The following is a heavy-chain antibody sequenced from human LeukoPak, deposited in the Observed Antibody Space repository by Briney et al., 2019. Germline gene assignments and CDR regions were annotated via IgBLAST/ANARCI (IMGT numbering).Heavy chain of an antibody. CDR1: GFTFSSYS. J-gene: IGHJ6*03. CDR2: ISSSRSTI. D-gene: IGHD3-3*01. Sequence: GGSLRLSCAASGFTFSSYSMNWVRQAPGKGLEWVSYISSSRSTILYADSVKGRFTISRDNAKNSLYLQMNRLRAEDTAVYYGAKVMERSHQYHYIDVWGKGTTVAVSS. CDR3: AKVMERSHQYHYIDV. V-gene: IGHV3-48*04.